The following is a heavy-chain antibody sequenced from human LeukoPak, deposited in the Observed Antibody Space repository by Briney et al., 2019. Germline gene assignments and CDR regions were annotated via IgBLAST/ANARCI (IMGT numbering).Heavy chain of an antibody. CDR1: GFTFSSYA. D-gene: IGHD4-17*01. J-gene: IGHJ4*02. V-gene: IGHV3-23*01. CDR2: ISGSGGST. CDR3: AKVRDNYGDYISDY. Sequence: GGSLRLSCAASGFTFSSYAMSWVRQAPGKGLEWVSSISGSGGSTYYADSVKGRFTISRDNSKNTLYVQMNSLRAEDTAVYYCAKVRDNYGDYISDYWGQGTLVTVSS.